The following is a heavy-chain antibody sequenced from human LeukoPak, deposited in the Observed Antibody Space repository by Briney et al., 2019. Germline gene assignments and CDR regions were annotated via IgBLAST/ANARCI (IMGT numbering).Heavy chain of an antibody. CDR1: GGTFSSYA. CDR3: AMIAAAGTGVDY. J-gene: IGHJ4*02. D-gene: IGHD6-13*01. CDR2: IIPILGIA. V-gene: IGHV1-69*04. Sequence: SVKVSCKASGGTFSSYAISWVRQAPGQGLEWMGRIIPILGIANYAQKFQGRVTITADKSTSTAYMELSSLRSEDTAVYYCAMIAAAGTGVDYWGQGTMVTVSS.